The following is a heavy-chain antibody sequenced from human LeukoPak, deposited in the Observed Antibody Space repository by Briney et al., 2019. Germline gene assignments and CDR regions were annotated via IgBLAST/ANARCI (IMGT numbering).Heavy chain of an antibody. Sequence: GGSLRLSCAASGFTFSSYSMNWVRQAPGKGLEWVSSISSGSGYIYYAGSVKGRFTISRDNAKNSLFLQMNSLRADDTAVYYCAKGLGGRGVLWFDPWGQGTLVTVSS. D-gene: IGHD3-10*01. CDR3: AKGLGGRGVLWFDP. CDR1: GFTFSSYS. J-gene: IGHJ5*02. CDR2: ISSGSGYI. V-gene: IGHV3-21*01.